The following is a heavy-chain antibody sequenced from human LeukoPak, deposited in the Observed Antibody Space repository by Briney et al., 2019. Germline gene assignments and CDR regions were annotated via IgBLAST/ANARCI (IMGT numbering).Heavy chain of an antibody. J-gene: IGHJ4*02. D-gene: IGHD6-6*01. CDR1: GYTFTGHF. Sequence: ASVKVSCKASGYTFTGHFIHWLRQAPGQGPEWMGRINPKTGATYYEQKFQGRVTLTRDTSIDTAYMEVTRLRSDDTAVYYCARDGGSSGFDYWGQGTLVTVSS. V-gene: IGHV1-2*06. CDR3: ARDGGSSGFDY. CDR2: INPKTGAT.